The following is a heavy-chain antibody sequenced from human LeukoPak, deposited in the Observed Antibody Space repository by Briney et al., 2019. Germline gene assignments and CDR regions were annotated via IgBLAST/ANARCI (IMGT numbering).Heavy chain of an antibody. J-gene: IGHJ5*02. CDR1: RYTFITYD. Sequence: GASVTVSCKASRYTFITYDINWVRQAAGEGPEWMGWINPNRGTTGYAQRFQGRVHLTRNTPISTAYMELSDVKSDDTAIYYCVRAAQEDRDPRAGNQTGNWFNPWGQGTL. V-gene: IGHV1-8*01. D-gene: IGHD6-19*01. CDR2: INPNRGTT. CDR3: VRAAQEDRDPRAGNQTGNWFNP.